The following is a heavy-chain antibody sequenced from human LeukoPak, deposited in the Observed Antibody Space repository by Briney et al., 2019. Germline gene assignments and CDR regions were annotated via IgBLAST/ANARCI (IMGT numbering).Heavy chain of an antibody. CDR2: IIPIFGAP. J-gene: IGHJ4*02. CDR3: ATGIRYDSSGYRDY. V-gene: IGHV1-69*06. D-gene: IGHD3-22*01. Sequence: SVKVSCKASGGTFSSYAISWVRQAPGQGLEWMGGIIPIFGAPNYAQKFQGRVTMTEDTSTDTAYMELSSLRSEDTAVYYCATGIRYDSSGYRDYWGQGTLVTVSS. CDR1: GGTFSSYA.